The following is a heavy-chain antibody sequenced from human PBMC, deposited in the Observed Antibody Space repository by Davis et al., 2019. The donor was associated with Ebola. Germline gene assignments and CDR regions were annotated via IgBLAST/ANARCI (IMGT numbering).Heavy chain of an antibody. V-gene: IGHV4-59*11. CDR3: ARGGRYCSSTSYYYYYYYYMDV. D-gene: IGHD2-2*01. CDR1: GVSISRHY. CDR2: IYYSGST. Sequence: PSETLSLTCTVSGVSISRHYWSWIRQPPGKGLEWIGYIYYSGSTNYNPSLKSRVTISVDTSKNQFSLKLSSVTAADTAVYYCARGGRYCSSTSYYYYYYYYMDVWGKGTTVTVSS. J-gene: IGHJ6*03.